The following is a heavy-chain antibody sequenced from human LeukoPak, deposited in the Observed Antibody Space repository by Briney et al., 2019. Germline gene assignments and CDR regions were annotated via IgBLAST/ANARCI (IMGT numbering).Heavy chain of an antibody. Sequence: SQTLSLTCAISGDSVSSNSAAWNWIRQSPSRGLEWLGRTYYRSKWYNDYAVSVKSRITINPDTSKNQFSLQLNSVTPEDTAVYYCARDLPARPHYYYYGMDVWGQGTTVTVSS. V-gene: IGHV6-1*01. CDR2: TYYRSKWYN. D-gene: IGHD6-6*01. J-gene: IGHJ6*02. CDR1: GDSVSSNSAA. CDR3: ARDLPARPHYYYYGMDV.